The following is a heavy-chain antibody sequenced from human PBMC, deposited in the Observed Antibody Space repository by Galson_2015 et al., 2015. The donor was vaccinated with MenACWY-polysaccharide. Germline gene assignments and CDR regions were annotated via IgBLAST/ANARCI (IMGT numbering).Heavy chain of an antibody. CDR1: SVSVTSHH. J-gene: IGHJ3*01. CDR2: IYYTGDT. D-gene: IGHD4-23*01. V-gene: IGHV4-59*02. CDR3: ARWGNFGGSSVHAFDV. Sequence: ETLSLTCTVSSVSVTSHHWNWIRQPPGKGLEWIGYIYYTGDTKQNPSLKSRITMSVDTSKNQFSLKLSSMTAADTAIYYCARWGNFGGSSVHAFDVWGQGTMVSVSS.